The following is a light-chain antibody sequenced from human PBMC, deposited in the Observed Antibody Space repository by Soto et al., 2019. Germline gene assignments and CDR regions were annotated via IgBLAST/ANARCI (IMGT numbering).Light chain of an antibody. CDR1: QSVSSY. J-gene: IGKJ5*01. V-gene: IGKV3-11*01. CDR3: KQLFDWPKIT. Sequence: EIVLKEAPATLSLPTGERATLSXRASQSVSSYLAWYQQKPGQAPRLLVSAASNRATGIPARFSGSGSGTDFTHTICSLEPEDFGVFYCKQLFDWPKITFGQGTRLEIK. CDR2: AAS.